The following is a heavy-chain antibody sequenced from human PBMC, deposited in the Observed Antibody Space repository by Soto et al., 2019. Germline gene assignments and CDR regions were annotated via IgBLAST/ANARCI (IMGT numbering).Heavy chain of an antibody. J-gene: IGHJ5*02. Sequence: ASVKVSCKVSGYTLTELSMHWVRQAPGKGLEWMGGFDPGDGETIYAQKFQGRVTMTEDTSTDTAYMELSSLRSEDTAVYYCATSYYYDSSGYYSNWFDPWGQGTLVTVSS. CDR1: GYTLTELS. D-gene: IGHD3-22*01. CDR2: FDPGDGET. V-gene: IGHV1-24*01. CDR3: ATSYYYDSSGYYSNWFDP.